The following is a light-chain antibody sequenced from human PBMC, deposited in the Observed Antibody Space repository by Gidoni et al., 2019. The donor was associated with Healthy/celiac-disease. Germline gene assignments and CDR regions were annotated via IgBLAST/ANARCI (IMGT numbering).Light chain of an antibody. J-gene: IGKJ1*01. CDR1: QSVSSY. V-gene: IGKV3-11*01. Sequence: IVLTPSPATLSLSPGERATLSCSASQSVSSYLAWYQQKPGQAPRLLIYDASNRATGIPARFSGSGSGTDFTLTISSLEPEDFAVYYCQQRSNWLWTFGQGTKVEIK. CDR3: QQRSNWLWT. CDR2: DAS.